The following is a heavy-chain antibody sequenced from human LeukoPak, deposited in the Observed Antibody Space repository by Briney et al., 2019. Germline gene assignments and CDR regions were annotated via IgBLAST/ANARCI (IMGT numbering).Heavy chain of an antibody. V-gene: IGHV1-2*04. D-gene: IGHD6-19*01. CDR2: INPNSGGT. CDR3: ARTRYSSGWYRTFHFDY. CDR1: GYTFTGYY. J-gene: IGHJ4*02. Sequence: ASVKVSCKASGYTFTGYYMHWVRQAPGQGLEWMGWINPNSGGTNYAQKFQGWVTMTRDTSISTAYMELSRLRSDDTAVYYRARTRYSSGWYRTFHFDYWGQGTLVTVSS.